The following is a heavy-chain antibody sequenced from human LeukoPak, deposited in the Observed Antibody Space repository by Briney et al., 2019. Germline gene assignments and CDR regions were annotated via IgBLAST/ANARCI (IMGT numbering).Heavy chain of an antibody. CDR2: IKQDGTEK. J-gene: IGHJ3*02. V-gene: IGHV3-7*01. Sequence: PGGSLRLSCAAPGFTFSTFWMSWVRQAPGKGLEWVANIKQDGTEKYYVDSVKGRFTISRDNAQNSLYLQMNSLRAEDTAVYYCARDFRSYIGSGICAFDIWGQGTMVTVSS. CDR3: ARDFRSYIGSGICAFDI. D-gene: IGHD3-10*01. CDR1: GFTFSTFW.